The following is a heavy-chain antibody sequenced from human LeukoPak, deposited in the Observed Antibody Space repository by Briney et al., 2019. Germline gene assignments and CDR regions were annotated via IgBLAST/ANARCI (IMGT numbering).Heavy chain of an antibody. J-gene: IGHJ5*02. CDR2: IYNSGST. Sequence: PSETLSLTCSVSGGSISSSTYYWGWIRQPPGKGLEWIGNIYNSGSTNYNPSLKSRVTISVDKSKNQFSLKLSSVTAADTAVYYCARKISAAGSRWFDPWGQGTLVTVSS. D-gene: IGHD6-13*01. CDR3: ARKISAAGSRWFDP. CDR1: GGSISSSTYY. V-gene: IGHV4-39*07.